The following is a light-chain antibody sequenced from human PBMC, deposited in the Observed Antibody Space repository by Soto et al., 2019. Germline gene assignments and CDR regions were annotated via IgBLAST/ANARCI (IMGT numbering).Light chain of an antibody. CDR2: AAS. Sequence: DLQMTQSPSSLSASVGDRVAITCRVSQSISSYLNWYQQKPGKAPKLLIYAASSLQSGVPSRFSGSGSGTDFTLTISSLQPEDFATYYCQQGYSTLPWTFGQGTKVEI. V-gene: IGKV1-39*01. CDR3: QQGYSTLPWT. CDR1: QSISSY. J-gene: IGKJ1*01.